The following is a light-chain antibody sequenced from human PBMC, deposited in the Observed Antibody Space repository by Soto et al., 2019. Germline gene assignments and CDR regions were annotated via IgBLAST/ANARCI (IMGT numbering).Light chain of an antibody. CDR1: QSISSY. CDR2: AAS. V-gene: IGKV1-39*01. Sequence: IKMTQSPSSLSASVGDTVTITRRASQSISSYLNWYQQKPGKVTQLLIYAASSLQSGVPYRFSGSGSGTDVTLKISRLETEDFAVYYCQQYGSSPRTFGQGTKVDIK. CDR3: QQYGSSPRT. J-gene: IGKJ1*01.